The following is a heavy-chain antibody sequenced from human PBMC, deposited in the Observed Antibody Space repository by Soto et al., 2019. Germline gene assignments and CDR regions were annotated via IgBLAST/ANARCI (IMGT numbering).Heavy chain of an antibody. J-gene: IGHJ5*02. CDR1: GGSISSYY. CDR3: ARRITTGSPGFDP. Sequence: SETLSLTCTVSGGSISSYYWSWIRQPPGKGLEWTGYIYYSGSTNYNPSLKSRVTISVDTSKNQFSLKLSSVTAADTAVYYCARRITTGSPGFDPWGQGTLVTVSS. D-gene: IGHD1-1*01. V-gene: IGHV4-59*08. CDR2: IYYSGST.